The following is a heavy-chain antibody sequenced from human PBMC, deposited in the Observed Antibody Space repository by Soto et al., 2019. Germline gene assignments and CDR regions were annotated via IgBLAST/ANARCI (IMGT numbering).Heavy chain of an antibody. Sequence: QAQLVQSGAEVKKPGSSVKVSCKASGDTFPRYAISWVRQAPGQGLEWMGGIIPIYGSQKYAQKFQGRVTITADESTSTAYMELRSLRSEDTAVYYCANDYGERNYSYYGMDAWGQGTTVTVSS. CDR1: GDTFPRYA. D-gene: IGHD4-17*01. V-gene: IGHV1-69*01. CDR2: IIPIYGSQ. CDR3: ANDYGERNYSYYGMDA. J-gene: IGHJ6*02.